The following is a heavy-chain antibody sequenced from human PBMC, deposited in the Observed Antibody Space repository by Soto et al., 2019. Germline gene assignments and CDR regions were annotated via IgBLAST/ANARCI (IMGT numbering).Heavy chain of an antibody. Sequence: ASVKVSCKVSGYTLTELSMHWVRQAPGKGFEWMGGFDPEDGETIYAQKFQGRVTMTEDTSTDTAYMELSSLRSEDTAVYYCATNLDETPYSGYDVWGQGTLVTSPQ. CDR2: FDPEDGET. J-gene: IGHJ4*02. V-gene: IGHV1-24*01. CDR3: ATNLDETPYSGYDV. D-gene: IGHD5-12*01. CDR1: GYTLTELS.